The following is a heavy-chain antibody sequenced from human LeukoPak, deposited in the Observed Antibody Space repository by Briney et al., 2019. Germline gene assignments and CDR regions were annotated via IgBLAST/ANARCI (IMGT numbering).Heavy chain of an antibody. CDR2: IYTSGST. CDR1: GGSISSYY. CDR3: ARITFVVEGYGMDV. Sequence: SETLSLTCTVSGGSISSYYWSWIRQPAGKGLEWIGRIYTSGSTNYNPSLKSRVTMSIDTSKNQFSLSLSSVTAADTAVYYCARITFVVEGYGMDVWGQGTTVTVSS. J-gene: IGHJ6*02. V-gene: IGHV4-4*07. D-gene: IGHD2-21*01.